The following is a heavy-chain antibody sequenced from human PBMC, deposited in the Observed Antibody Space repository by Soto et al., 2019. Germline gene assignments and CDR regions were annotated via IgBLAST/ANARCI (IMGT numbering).Heavy chain of an antibody. V-gene: IGHV2-5*02. CDR2: IYWDDDK. CDR1: GFSLTTSGVG. CDR3: AHRVLRAAIGLVTTTALYFDF. J-gene: IGHJ4*02. D-gene: IGHD3-3*01. Sequence: QITLNESGPTVVKPTETLTLTCTFSGFSLTTSGVGVGWVRQSPGKAPEWLAFIYWDDDKRYSTSLKSRLTITKDPSKNQVVLTMANVDPADTATYYCAHRVLRAAIGLVTTTALYFDFWGQGTPVVVSS.